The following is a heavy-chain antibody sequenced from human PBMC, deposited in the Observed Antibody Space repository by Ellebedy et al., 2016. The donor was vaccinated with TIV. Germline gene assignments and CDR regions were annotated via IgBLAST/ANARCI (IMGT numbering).Heavy chain of an antibody. CDR1: GYTFNSYD. J-gene: IGHJ4*02. CDR3: ARASYDSSGTVNDY. D-gene: IGHD3-22*01. CDR2: MNPNRCNT. V-gene: IGHV1-8*01. Sequence: AASVKVSCKASGYTFNSYDVNWVRQATGQGLEWMGWMNPNRCNTGYAQKFRGRVTMTRNTYISTAYMELNSLTSEDKAVYYCARASYDSSGTVNDYWGQGTLVTVSS.